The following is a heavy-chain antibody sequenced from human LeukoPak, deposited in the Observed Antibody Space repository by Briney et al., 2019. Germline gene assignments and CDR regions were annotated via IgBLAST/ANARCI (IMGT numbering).Heavy chain of an antibody. CDR1: GYSISSGYY. Sequence: SETLSLTCTVSGYSISSGYYWGWIRQPPGKGLEWIGNIYHDGSTYYNPSLKSRVTISVDTSKNQFSLKVSSVTAADTAVYYCARVVNHSHYSNYYYYMDVWGKGTTVTVSS. CDR3: ARVVNHSHYSNYYYYMDV. CDR2: IYHDGST. D-gene: IGHD4-11*01. V-gene: IGHV4-38-2*02. J-gene: IGHJ6*03.